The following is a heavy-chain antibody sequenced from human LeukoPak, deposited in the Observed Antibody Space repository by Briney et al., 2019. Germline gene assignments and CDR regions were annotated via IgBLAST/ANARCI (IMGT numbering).Heavy chain of an antibody. J-gene: IGHJ1*01. Sequence: SETLSLTCTVSGGSISSYFWSWIRQPPGKGLEWLGYIFNSGSNNYNPSLKSRVTISVKTPKKQFSLKLKPVIAAVTAVYDCARRSITMGRGVINGTEYFHHWGQGTLVTVSS. D-gene: IGHD3-10*01. V-gene: IGHV4-59*08. CDR2: IFNSGSN. CDR3: ARRSITMGRGVINGTEYFHH. CDR1: GGSISSYF.